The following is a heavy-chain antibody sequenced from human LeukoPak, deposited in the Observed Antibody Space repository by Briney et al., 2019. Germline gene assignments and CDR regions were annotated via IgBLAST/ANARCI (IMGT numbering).Heavy chain of an antibody. Sequence: GGSLRLSCAASGFTFSSYSMNWVRQAPGKGLEWVSSISSSSSYIYYADSVKGRSTISRDNAKNSLYLQMNSLRAEDTAVYYCARGVGSSAFDIWGQGTMVTVSS. CDR1: GFTFSSYS. D-gene: IGHD6-6*01. CDR3: ARGVGSSAFDI. V-gene: IGHV3-21*01. J-gene: IGHJ3*02. CDR2: ISSSSSYI.